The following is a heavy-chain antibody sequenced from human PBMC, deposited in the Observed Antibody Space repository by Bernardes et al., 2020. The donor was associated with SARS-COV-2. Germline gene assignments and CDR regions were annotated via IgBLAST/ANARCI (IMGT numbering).Heavy chain of an antibody. CDR2: ISTSSSYI. CDR3: ARVDFSNLYYFDY. D-gene: IGHD4-4*01. J-gene: IGHJ4*02. Sequence: GGSLRLSCAASGFTFSSYTMNWVRQAPGKGLEWISSISTSSSYISYSDSVRGRFTISRDNAKNSMSLQMNSLRAEDTAVYYCARVDFSNLYYFDYWSQGAPVTVSS. CDR1: GFTFSSYT. V-gene: IGHV3-21*01.